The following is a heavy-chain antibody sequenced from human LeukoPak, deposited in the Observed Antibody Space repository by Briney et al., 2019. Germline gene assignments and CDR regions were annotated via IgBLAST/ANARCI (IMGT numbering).Heavy chain of an antibody. J-gene: IGHJ3*02. CDR3: ASKIDASDI. V-gene: IGHV4-30-2*01. CDR1: GGSISSGAYS. Sequence: SQTLSLTCAVSGGSISSGAYSWSWIRQPPGKGLEWIGNIYPSGSTYYNPSLKSRVTISVDRSKNQFSLKLTSVTAADTAVYYCASKIDASDIWGQGTMVIVSS. CDR2: IYPSGST.